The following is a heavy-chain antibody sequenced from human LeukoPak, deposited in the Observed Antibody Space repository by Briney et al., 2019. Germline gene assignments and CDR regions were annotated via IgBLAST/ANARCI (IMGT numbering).Heavy chain of an antibody. CDR2: ISYDGSNK. CDR1: GFTFSSYA. V-gene: IGHV3-30-3*01. Sequence: GRSLRLSCAASGFTFSSYAMHWVRQAPGKGLEWVAVISYDGSNKYYADSVKGRFTISRDNSKNTLYLQMNSLRAEDTAVYYCASRRGVPAAFSFDYWGQGTLVTVSS. J-gene: IGHJ4*02. CDR3: ASRRGVPAAFSFDY. D-gene: IGHD2-2*01.